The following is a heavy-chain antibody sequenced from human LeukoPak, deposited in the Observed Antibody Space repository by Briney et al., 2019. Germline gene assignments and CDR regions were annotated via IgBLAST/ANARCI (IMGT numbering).Heavy chain of an antibody. J-gene: IGHJ5*02. V-gene: IGHV4-34*01. Sequence: SETLSLTCAVSGGSIRGYYWSWVRQSPGKGLEWIGDINQNAGTDYNPSLKSRVTISIDSSKNQISLNVTAATAADTAIYYCARGRTRLSWLDPWDQGTLVTVSS. D-gene: IGHD6-6*01. CDR1: GGSIRGYY. CDR2: INQNAGT. CDR3: ARGRTRLSWLDP.